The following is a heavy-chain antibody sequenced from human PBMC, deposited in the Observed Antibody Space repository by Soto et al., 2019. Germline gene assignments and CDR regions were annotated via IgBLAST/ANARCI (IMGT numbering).Heavy chain of an antibody. CDR3: ARGRWNLPGYNWFHP. Sequence: QVQLVQSGAEVKKPGASVKVSCKASGYTFTSYDINWVRQATGQGLEWMGWMNPNSGNTGYAQKFQGRVTMTRNTSRSTAYRELSRLRCEDTAVYYCARGRWNLPGYNWFHPWGQATLFTV. CDR1: GYTFTSYD. V-gene: IGHV1-8*01. J-gene: IGHJ5*02. D-gene: IGHD1-7*01. CDR2: MNPNSGNT.